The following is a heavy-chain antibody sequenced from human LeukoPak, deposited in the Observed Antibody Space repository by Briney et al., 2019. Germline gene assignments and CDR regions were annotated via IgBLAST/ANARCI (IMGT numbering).Heavy chain of an antibody. CDR3: ARHQYCSSTSCYEYFQH. Sequence: SETLSLTCTVSGDSISNYYWSRIRQPPGKGLEWIGYIYYSGSTNYNPSLKSRVTISVDTSKNQFSLKLSSVTAADTAVYYCARHQYCSSTSCYEYFQHWGQGTLVTVSS. D-gene: IGHD2-2*01. CDR1: GDSISNYY. CDR2: IYYSGST. J-gene: IGHJ1*01. V-gene: IGHV4-59*08.